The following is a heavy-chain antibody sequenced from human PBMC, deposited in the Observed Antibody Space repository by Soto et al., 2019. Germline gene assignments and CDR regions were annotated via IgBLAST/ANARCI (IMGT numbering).Heavy chain of an antibody. CDR2: ISAYNGNT. CDR1: GYTFTSYG. CDR3: ARVTFGGGSVRFDP. V-gene: IGHV1-18*01. D-gene: IGHD2-15*01. Sequence: ASVKVSCKASGYTFTSYGISWVRQAPGQGLERMGWISAYNGNTNYAQKLQGRVTMTTDTSTSTAYMELRSLRSDDTAVYFCARVTFGGGSVRFDPWGQGTLVTVSS. J-gene: IGHJ5*02.